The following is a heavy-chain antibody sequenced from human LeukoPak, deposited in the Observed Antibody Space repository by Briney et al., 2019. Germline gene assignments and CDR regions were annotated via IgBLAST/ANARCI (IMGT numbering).Heavy chain of an antibody. D-gene: IGHD3-3*01. CDR1: GGTFSSYA. J-gene: IGHJ4*02. V-gene: IGHV1-69*13. CDR2: IIPIFGTA. CDR3: ARAGVTIFGVAIDY. Sequence: AASVKVSCKASGGTFSSYAISWVRQAPGQGLEWMGGIIPIFGTANYAQKFQGRVTITADESTSTAYMELSSLRSEDTAVYHCARAGVTIFGVAIDYWGQGTLVTVSS.